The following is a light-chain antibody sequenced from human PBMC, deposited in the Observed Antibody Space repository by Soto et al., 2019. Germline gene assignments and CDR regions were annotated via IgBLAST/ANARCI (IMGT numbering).Light chain of an antibody. J-gene: IGKJ1*01. CDR1: QSISNS. CDR2: KAS. CDR3: QQYNSYWT. Sequence: DIQMTQSPSTLSASVGDRVTITCRATQSISNSLAWYQQKPGKAPKLLNYKASSLESGVPSRFSGRGSGTEFTLTITSLQPDDFATYYCQQYNSYWTFGQGTKVEIK. V-gene: IGKV1-5*03.